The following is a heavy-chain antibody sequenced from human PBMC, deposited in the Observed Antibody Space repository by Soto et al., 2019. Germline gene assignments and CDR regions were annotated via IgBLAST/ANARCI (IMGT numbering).Heavy chain of an antibody. CDR2: ISAYNDNT. CDR3: ARDHTEWLVHCDY. D-gene: IGHD6-19*01. CDR1: GYTFTSYG. V-gene: IGHV1-18*01. Sequence: SVRESCSASGYTFTSYGISWVRQAPVQGLEWMGWISAYNDNTNYAQKLQGRVTMTTDTSTSTAYMELRSLRSDDTAVYYCARDHTEWLVHCDYWGQGTLVTVS. J-gene: IGHJ4*02.